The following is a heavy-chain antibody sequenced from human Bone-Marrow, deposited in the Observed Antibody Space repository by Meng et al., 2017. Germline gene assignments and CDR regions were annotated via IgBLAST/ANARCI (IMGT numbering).Heavy chain of an antibody. V-gene: IGHV4-39*07. CDR2: IYYSGST. CDR1: GGSISSSSYY. J-gene: IGHJ4*02. Sequence: SETLSLTCTVSGGSISSSSYYWGWIRQPPGKGLEWIGSIYYSGSTYYNPSLKSRVTISVDTSKNQFSLKLSSVTAADTAVYYCAGRITTVRGVIRDYWGQGTLVTVSS. CDR3: AGRITTVRGVIRDY. D-gene: IGHD3-10*01.